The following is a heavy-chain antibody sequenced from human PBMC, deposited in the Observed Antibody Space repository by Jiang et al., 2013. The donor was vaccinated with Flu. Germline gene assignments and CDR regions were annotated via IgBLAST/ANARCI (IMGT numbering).Heavy chain of an antibody. V-gene: IGHV4-31*03. J-gene: IGHJ4*02. Sequence: GPGLVKPSQTLSLTCSVSGDSISSGNEYWSWIRQHPGKGLEWLGYIYHSGTTYYNPSLKGRVTLSVDVSKNQFSLRLTSVTAADTAVYFCARLDYGDYFDFWGQGTLATVSS. CDR2: IYHSGTT. CDR3: ARLDYGDYFDF. D-gene: IGHD4-17*01. CDR1: GDSISSGNEY.